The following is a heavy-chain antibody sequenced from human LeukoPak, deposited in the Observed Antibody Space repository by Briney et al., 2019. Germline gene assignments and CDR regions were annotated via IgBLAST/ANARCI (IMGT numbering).Heavy chain of an antibody. J-gene: IGHJ6*03. CDR2: ISGGGNT. V-gene: IGHV3-23*01. Sequence: GGSLRLSCAASGFTFSSYDMSWVRQAPGKGLEWVSGISGGGNTFYSDSVRGRFTISRDNSKNTLYLDMTGLRAEDTAVYYCARGYSSSWHHYYYYMDVWGKGTTVTVSS. CDR1: GFTFSSYD. CDR3: ARGYSSSWHHYYYYMDV. D-gene: IGHD6-13*01.